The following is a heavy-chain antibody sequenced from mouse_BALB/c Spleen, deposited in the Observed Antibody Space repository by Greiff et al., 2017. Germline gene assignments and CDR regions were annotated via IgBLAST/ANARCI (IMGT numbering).Heavy chain of an antibody. CDR2: ISSGGSYT. D-gene: IGHD2-4*01. CDR3: ARPASTMITAFAY. J-gene: IGHJ3*01. Sequence: EVKLMESGGDLVKPGGSLKLSCAASGFTFSSYGMSWVRQTPDKRLEWVATISSGGSYTYYPDSVKGRFTISRDNAKNTLYLQMSSLKSEDTAMYYCARPASTMITAFAYWGQGTLVTVSA. CDR1: GFTFSSYG. V-gene: IGHV5-6*01.